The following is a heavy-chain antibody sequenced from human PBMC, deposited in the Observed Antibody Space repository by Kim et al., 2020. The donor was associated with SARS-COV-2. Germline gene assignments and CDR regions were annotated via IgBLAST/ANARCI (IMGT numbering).Heavy chain of an antibody. CDR3: TIFDSLGHRY. Sequence: GGSLRLSCAASGFTFSDAWMSWVRQAPGKGLEWVGHIKNKGGGATTDYGAPVKGRFTISRDESKKTVNLQMNSLKTEDTAVYYCTIFDSLGHRYWGQGTLVTVSS. CDR2: IKNKGGGATT. J-gene: IGHJ4*02. CDR1: GFTFSDAW. V-gene: IGHV3-15*01. D-gene: IGHD3-9*01.